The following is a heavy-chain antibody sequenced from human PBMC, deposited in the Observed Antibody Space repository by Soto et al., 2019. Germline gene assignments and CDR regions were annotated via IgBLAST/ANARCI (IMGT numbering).Heavy chain of an antibody. V-gene: IGHV1-69*02. Sequence: QVQLVQSGAEVKKPGSSVKVSCKASGGTFSSYTISWVRQAPGQGLEWMGRIIPILGIANYAQKLQGRVTITADKSTSTAYMDRSILRSEDTAVYYCAREGGRIAARPGYDFDYWGQGTLVTVSS. D-gene: IGHD6-6*01. J-gene: IGHJ4*02. CDR1: GGTFSSYT. CDR2: IIPILGIA. CDR3: AREGGRIAARPGYDFDY.